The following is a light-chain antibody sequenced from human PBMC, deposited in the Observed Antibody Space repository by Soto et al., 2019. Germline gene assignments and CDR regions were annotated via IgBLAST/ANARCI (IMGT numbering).Light chain of an antibody. J-gene: IGKJ1*01. CDR2: GAS. CDR1: QSVGSE. Sequence: EIMMTQSPATLSVSPGARATLSCRASQSVGSEFVWYRQKPGLAPRLLLYGASNRATGVPDRFSGSGSGTDFTLTISRLEPADFAVYYCQQYDSSPRTFGQGTKVDI. CDR3: QQYDSSPRT. V-gene: IGKV3-20*01.